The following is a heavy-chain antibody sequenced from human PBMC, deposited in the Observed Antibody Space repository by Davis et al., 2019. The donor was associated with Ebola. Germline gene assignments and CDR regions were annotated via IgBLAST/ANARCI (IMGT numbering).Heavy chain of an antibody. CDR3: AKRTDVAARPGYYFDY. D-gene: IGHD6-6*01. J-gene: IGHJ4*02. CDR2: IGGSGGST. V-gene: IGHV3-23*01. CDR1: GFTFSNYV. Sequence: PGGSLRLSCAASGFTFSNYVMSWVRQAPGKGLEWVSAIGGSGGSTYYADSVKGRFTISRDNSKNTLYLQMNSLRAEDTAVYYCAKRTDVAARPGYYFDYWGQGTLVTVSS.